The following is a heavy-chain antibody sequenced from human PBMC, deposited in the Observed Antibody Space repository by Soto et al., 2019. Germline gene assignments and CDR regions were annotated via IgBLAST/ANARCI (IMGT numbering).Heavy chain of an antibody. V-gene: IGHV3-30-3*01. CDR2: ISYDGSNK. CDR3: ARGSRGWYQHAFDI. CDR1: GFTFSSYA. D-gene: IGHD6-19*01. J-gene: IGHJ3*02. Sequence: PGGSLRLSCAASGFTFSSYAIHWVRQAPGKGLELVAVISYDGSNKYYADSVKGRFTISRDNSKNTVYLQMNSLRAEDTAVYYCARGSRGWYQHAFDIWGQGIMVAVSS.